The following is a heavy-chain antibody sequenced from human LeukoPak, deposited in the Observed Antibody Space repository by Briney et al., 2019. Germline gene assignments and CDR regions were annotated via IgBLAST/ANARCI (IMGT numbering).Heavy chain of an antibody. D-gene: IGHD1-1*01. CDR1: GASISSTTYY. Sequence: SETLSLTCTVSGASISSTTYYWGWIRQPPGEGLEWIGTIYSRGSTYYSPSLKGRLTISVDTSENQFSLKLNSVTAADTAVYYCARLAGTPTSYYYYYYFAVWGKGTTVTVSS. CDR3: ARLAGTPTSYYYYYYFAV. V-gene: IGHV4-39*01. J-gene: IGHJ6*03. CDR2: IYSRGST.